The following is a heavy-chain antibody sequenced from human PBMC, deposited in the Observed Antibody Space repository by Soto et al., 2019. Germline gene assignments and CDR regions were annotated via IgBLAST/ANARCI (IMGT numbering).Heavy chain of an antibody. J-gene: IGHJ4*02. V-gene: IGHV3-33*01. Sequence: GGSLRLSCAASGFTFSSYGMHWVRQAPGKGLEWVAVIWYDGSNKYYADSVKGRFTISRDNSKNTLYLQMNSLRAEDTAVYYCARDVTIFGVASCGYWGQGTLVTVSS. CDR2: IWYDGSNK. D-gene: IGHD3-3*01. CDR1: GFTFSSYG. CDR3: ARDVTIFGVASCGY.